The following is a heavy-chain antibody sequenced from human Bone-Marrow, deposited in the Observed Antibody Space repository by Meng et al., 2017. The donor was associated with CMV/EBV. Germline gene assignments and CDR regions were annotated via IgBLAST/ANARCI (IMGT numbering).Heavy chain of an antibody. CDR1: GYTLIASY. V-gene: IGHV1-2*02. Sequence: QLRLGPSGGEGKKPGASVKVSCKASGYTLIASYIHWVRQAPGQWLEWMGWINPSDDTNYAQNYQGRVTMTRDMSINTVYMELSRLTSDDTAVYYCARSSGWSRFDHWGQGTLVTVSS. CDR2: INPSDDT. CDR3: ARSSGWSRFDH. D-gene: IGHD6-19*01. J-gene: IGHJ4*02.